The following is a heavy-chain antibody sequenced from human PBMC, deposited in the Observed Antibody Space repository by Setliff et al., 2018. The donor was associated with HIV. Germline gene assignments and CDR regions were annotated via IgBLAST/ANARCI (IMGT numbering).Heavy chain of an antibody. Sequence: PSETLSLTCTVSGGSMTSSNYYWGWIRQSPGRGLEWIGRIYTSGNTNYNPFLKSRVTISVDTSKNQFSLKLSSVTAADTAVYYCARGRRNEWELLLLAFDMWGQGTMVTVSS. D-gene: IGHD1-26*01. CDR1: GGSMTSSNYY. CDR2: IYTSGNT. J-gene: IGHJ3*02. V-gene: IGHV4-39*07. CDR3: ARGRRNEWELLLLAFDM.